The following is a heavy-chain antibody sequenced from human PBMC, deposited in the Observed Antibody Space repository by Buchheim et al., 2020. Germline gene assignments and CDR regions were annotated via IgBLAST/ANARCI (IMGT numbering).Heavy chain of an antibody. D-gene: IGHD3-9*01. CDR1: GGSFSGYY. CDR3: ARSVYDILTGYYGDY. Sequence: QVQLQQWGAGLLKPSETLSLTCAVYGGSFSGYYWSWIRQPPGKGLEWIGEINHSGSTNYNPSLKSRVTISVDTSKNQFSLKLSSVTAADTAVYYCARSVYDILTGYYGDYWGQGTL. J-gene: IGHJ4*02. CDR2: INHSGST. V-gene: IGHV4-34*01.